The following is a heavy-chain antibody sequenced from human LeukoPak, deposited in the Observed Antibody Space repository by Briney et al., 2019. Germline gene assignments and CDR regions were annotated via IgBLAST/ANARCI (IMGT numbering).Heavy chain of an antibody. CDR1: GFTFSSYA. CDR2: ISYDGSNK. J-gene: IGHJ5*02. CDR3: ARARLGSSLNWFDP. V-gene: IGHV3-30-3*01. D-gene: IGHD6-13*01. Sequence: PGRSLRLSCAASGFTFSSYAMHWVRQAPGKGLEWVAVISYDGSNKYYADSVKGRFTISRDNSKNTLYLQMNSLRAEDTAVYYCARARLGSSLNWFDPWGQGTLVTVSS.